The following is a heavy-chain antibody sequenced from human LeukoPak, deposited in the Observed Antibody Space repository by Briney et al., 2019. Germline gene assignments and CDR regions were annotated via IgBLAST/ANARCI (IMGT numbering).Heavy chain of an antibody. CDR2: ISGSGGST. Sequence: GGSLRLSCAASGFTFSSYAMSWVRQAPGKGLEWVSAISGSGGSTYYADSVKGRFTISRDNSKNTLYLQMNSLRAEDTAVYYCARDLSALRFLEKISDYWGQGTLVTVSS. D-gene: IGHD3-3*01. J-gene: IGHJ4*02. CDR1: GFTFSSYA. CDR3: ARDLSALRFLEKISDY. V-gene: IGHV3-23*01.